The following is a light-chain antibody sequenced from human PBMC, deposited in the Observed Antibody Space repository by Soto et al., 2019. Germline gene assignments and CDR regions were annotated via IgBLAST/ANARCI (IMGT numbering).Light chain of an antibody. CDR1: SSDVGSYNL. Sequence: QSVLTQPASVSGSPGQSITISCTGTSSDVGSYNLVSWYQQHPGKAPKLMIYEVSKRPSGVSNRFSGSKSGNTASLTVSGLQAEDEADYHCCSYATSSTVVFGGGTKVTVL. CDR3: CSYATSSTVV. CDR2: EVS. J-gene: IGLJ2*01. V-gene: IGLV2-23*02.